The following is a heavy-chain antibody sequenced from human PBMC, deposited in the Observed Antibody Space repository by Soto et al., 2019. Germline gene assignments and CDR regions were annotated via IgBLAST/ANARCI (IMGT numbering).Heavy chain of an antibody. V-gene: IGHV4-34*01. CDR2: IDHSGST. J-gene: IGHJ1*01. Sequence: SETLSLTCAVYGGSFSGYDWSWIRQSPGKGMEWIGEIDHSGSTNYNPSLKSQITMSVDTSKNQFSLRLNFVTAADTVVYFCVRDTSITALRAEYIQFWGQGTQVTVSS. D-gene: IGHD2-15*01. CDR3: VRDTSITALRAEYIQF. CDR1: GGSFSGYD.